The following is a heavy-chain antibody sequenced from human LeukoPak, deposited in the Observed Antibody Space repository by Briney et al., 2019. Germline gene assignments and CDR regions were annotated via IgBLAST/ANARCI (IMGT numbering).Heavy chain of an antibody. D-gene: IGHD5-12*01. CDR1: GYTFTGYY. J-gene: IGHJ4*02. V-gene: IGHV1-2*02. Sequence: GASVRVSCKASGYTFTGYYMHWVRQAPGQGLEWMGWINPNSGGTNYAQKFQGRVTMTRDTSISTAYMELSRLRSDDTAVYYCATPERGYSGYDFGSWGQGTLVTVSS. CDR3: ATPERGYSGYDFGS. CDR2: INPNSGGT.